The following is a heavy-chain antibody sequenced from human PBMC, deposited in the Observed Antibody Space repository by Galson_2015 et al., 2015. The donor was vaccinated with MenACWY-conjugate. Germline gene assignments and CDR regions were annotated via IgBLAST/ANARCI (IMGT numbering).Heavy chain of an antibody. D-gene: IGHD4-23*01. V-gene: IGHV5-51*01. CDR1: GYSFTRYW. CDR3: AVGGNSGSGDGFLEIYGMDV. CDR2: IYPADSDT. Sequence: QSGAEVKKPGESLTISCKGSGYSFTRYWIGWVRQLPGKGLEWMGIIYPADSDTRYSPSFQGQVIMSADRSISTAYLQWSSLKASDTAMYYCAVGGNSGSGDGFLEIYGMDVWGQGTTVTVSS. J-gene: IGHJ6*02.